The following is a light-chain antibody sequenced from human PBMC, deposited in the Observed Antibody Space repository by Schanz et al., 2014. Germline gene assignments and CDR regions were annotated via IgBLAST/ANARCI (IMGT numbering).Light chain of an antibody. CDR3: SSYTPSSTTLYV. CDR1: SSNIGAGYG. Sequence: QSVLTQPPSVSGAPGQRVTISCTGSSSNIGAGYGVQWYQQFPGTAPKVLIYGNDNRPSGVPDRFSGSKSGTSASLAITGLQSEDEADYYCSSYTPSSTTLYVFGTGTKLTVL. V-gene: IGLV1-40*01. CDR2: GND. J-gene: IGLJ1*01.